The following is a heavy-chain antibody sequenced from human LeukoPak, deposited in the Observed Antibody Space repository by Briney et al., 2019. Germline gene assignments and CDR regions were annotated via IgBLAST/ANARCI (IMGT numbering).Heavy chain of an antibody. J-gene: IGHJ5*02. V-gene: IGHV4-39*01. CDR1: GGSISSSSYY. Sequence: SETLSLTCTVSGGSISSSSYYWAWIRQPPGKGLEWIGSIYYSGGTYYNPSLKSRVAVSVDTSKNHFSLKLSSVTAADTAVYYCARHLTIRYCTSSSCSCWFDPWGQGTLVTVSS. CDR2: IYYSGGT. CDR3: ARHLTIRYCTSSSCSCWFDP. D-gene: IGHD2-2*01.